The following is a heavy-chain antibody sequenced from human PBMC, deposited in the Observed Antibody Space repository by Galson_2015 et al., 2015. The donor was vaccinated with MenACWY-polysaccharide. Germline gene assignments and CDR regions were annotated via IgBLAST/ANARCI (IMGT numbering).Heavy chain of an antibody. V-gene: IGHV7-4-1*02. J-gene: IGHJ4*02. D-gene: IGHD4-11*01. CDR2: INTNTGNP. CDR3: ARDPKQTVTSCPTGRLYY. Sequence: SVKVSCKASGYTFTSYAMNWVRQAPGQGLEWMGWINTNTGNPTYDQGFTGRVVFSLDTSVSTAYLQISSLKAEDTAVYYCARDPKQTVTSCPTGRLYYWGQGTLVTVSS. CDR1: GYTFTSYA.